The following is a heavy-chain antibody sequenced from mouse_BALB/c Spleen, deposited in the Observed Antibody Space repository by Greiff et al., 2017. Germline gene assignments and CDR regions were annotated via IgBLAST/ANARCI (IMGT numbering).Heavy chain of an antibody. D-gene: IGHD1-1*01. CDR2: IDPSDSYT. J-gene: IGHJ4*01. CDR1: GYTFTSYW. Sequence: QVQLQQPGAELVKPGASVKMSCKASGYTFTSYWMHWVKQRPGQGLEWIGVIDPSDSYTSYNQKFKGKATLTVDTSSSTAYMQLSSLTSEDSAVYYCTRSGGTTVVAPAMDYWGQGTSVTVSS. V-gene: IGHV1S127*01. CDR3: TRSGGTTVVAPAMDY.